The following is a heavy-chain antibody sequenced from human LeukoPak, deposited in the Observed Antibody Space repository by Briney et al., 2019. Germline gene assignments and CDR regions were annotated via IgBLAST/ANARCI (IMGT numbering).Heavy chain of an antibody. Sequence: SETLSLTCTVSGGSISSSSYYWGWIRQPPGKGLEWIGSIYYSGSTYYNPSLKSRVTISVDTSKNQFSLKLSSVTAADTAAYYCASPFGYCSSTSCYSVGAFDIWGQGTMVTVSS. V-gene: IGHV4-39*01. J-gene: IGHJ3*02. D-gene: IGHD2-2*03. CDR3: ASPFGYCSSTSCYSVGAFDI. CDR1: GGSISSSSYY. CDR2: IYYSGST.